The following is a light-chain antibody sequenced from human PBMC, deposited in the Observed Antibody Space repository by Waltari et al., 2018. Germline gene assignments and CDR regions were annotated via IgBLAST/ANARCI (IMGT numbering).Light chain of an antibody. CDR1: QSISKY. CDR2: AAT. V-gene: IGKV3-20*01. CDR3: QNHERLPAT. Sequence: VLTQSPGTLSLSPGERATLSCRASQSISKYLVWYQQRLGHAPRPLIYAATPRATGIPXRFSGSGFGTDFTLTISRLEPEDFAMYYCQNHERLPATFGQGTKVEIK. J-gene: IGKJ1*01.